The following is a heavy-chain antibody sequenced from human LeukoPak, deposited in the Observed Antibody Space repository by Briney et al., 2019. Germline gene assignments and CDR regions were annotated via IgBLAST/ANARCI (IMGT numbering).Heavy chain of an antibody. V-gene: IGHV4-39*01. D-gene: IGHD3-3*01. Sequence: SETLSLTCIVSGDSVSSSRYYWGWIRQPPGRGLEWVGSIYYSGPTFYNPSLKSRVTISVDTPKNQFSMKLTSVTAADTAVYFCARQDYDFWSGYYDYWGQGTLVTVSS. CDR2: IYYSGPT. CDR3: ARQDYDFWSGYYDY. J-gene: IGHJ4*02. CDR1: GDSVSSSRYY.